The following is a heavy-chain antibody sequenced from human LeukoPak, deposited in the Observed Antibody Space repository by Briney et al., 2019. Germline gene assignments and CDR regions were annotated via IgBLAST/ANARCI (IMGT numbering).Heavy chain of an antibody. CDR2: MNPNSGNT. CDR3: ARGQLGRRNYYYMDV. D-gene: IGHD1-26*01. CDR1: GYTFTSYD. J-gene: IGHJ6*03. V-gene: IGHV1-8*01. Sequence: ASVKVSCKASGYTFTSYDINWVRQATGQGLEWMGWMNPNSGNTGYAQKFQGRVTMTRNTSISTAYMELSSLRSEDTAVYYYARGQLGRRNYYYMDVWGKGTTVTVSS.